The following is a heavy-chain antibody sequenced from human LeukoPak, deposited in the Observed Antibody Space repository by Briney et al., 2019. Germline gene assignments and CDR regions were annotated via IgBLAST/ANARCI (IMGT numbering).Heavy chain of an antibody. V-gene: IGHV2-5*02. D-gene: IGHD5-24*01. CDR3: ARRRDGYDYFDY. CDR2: IYWDDDK. Sequence: SGPTLFNPTQPLTLTCTFSGFSLSTSGVGVGWIRQPPGKALEWLALIYWDDDKRYSPSLKSRLTITKDTSKNQVVLTMTNMDPVDTATYYCARRRDGYDYFDYGGQGTLVTVSS. J-gene: IGHJ4*02. CDR1: GFSLSTSGVG.